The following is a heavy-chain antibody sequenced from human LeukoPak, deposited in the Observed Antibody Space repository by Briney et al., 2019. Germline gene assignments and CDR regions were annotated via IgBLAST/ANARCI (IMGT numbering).Heavy chain of an antibody. CDR1: GFTFSRYD. D-gene: IGHD3-10*01. CDR3: ARDQYGSGDGYYMDL. J-gene: IGHJ6*03. CDR2: ISSSGITI. Sequence: PGGSLRLSCAASGFTFSRYDMNWVGQAPGKGLEWVSYISSSGITIFYADSVKGRFTISRDNAKNSLYLQMNSLRSEDTALYYCARDQYGSGDGYYMDLWGKGTTVTISS. V-gene: IGHV3-48*03.